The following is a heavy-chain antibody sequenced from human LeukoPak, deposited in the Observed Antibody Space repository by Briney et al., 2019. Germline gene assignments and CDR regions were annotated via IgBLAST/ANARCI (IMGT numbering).Heavy chain of an antibody. J-gene: IGHJ3*02. D-gene: IGHD6-19*01. Sequence: GGSLRLSCAASGFTFSSYGMHWVRQAPGKGLEWVAFIRYDGSNKYYADSVKGRFTISRDNSKNTLYLQMNSLRAEDTAVYYCAKDKSSGWLFDAFDIWGQGTMVTVSS. CDR1: GFTFSSYG. V-gene: IGHV3-30*02. CDR3: AKDKSSGWLFDAFDI. CDR2: IRYDGSNK.